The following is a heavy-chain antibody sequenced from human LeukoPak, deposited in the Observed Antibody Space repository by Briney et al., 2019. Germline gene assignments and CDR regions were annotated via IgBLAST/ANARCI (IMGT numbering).Heavy chain of an antibody. CDR1: GGSFSGYY. CDR2: IHYSGST. Sequence: PSETLSLTCTVYGGSFSGYYWGWIRQPPGKELEWIGSIHYSGSTSYNPSLKSRVTISGDTSKNQFSLKLSSVTAADTAVYYCARGFRGPNFDYWGQGTLVTVSS. D-gene: IGHD3-10*01. J-gene: IGHJ4*02. CDR3: ARGFRGPNFDY. V-gene: IGHV4-38-2*02.